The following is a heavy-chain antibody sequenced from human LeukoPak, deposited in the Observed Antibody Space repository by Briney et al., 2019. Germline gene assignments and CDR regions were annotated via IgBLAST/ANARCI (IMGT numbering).Heavy chain of an antibody. CDR2: INHSGST. CDR1: GGSISSYY. D-gene: IGHD4-23*01. J-gene: IGHJ4*02. Sequence: SETLSLTCTVSGGSISSYYWSWIRQPPGKGLEWIGEINHSGSTNYNPSLKSRVTISVDTSKNQFSLKLSSVTAADTAVYYCARGGRWRGVDYWGQGTLVTVSS. CDR3: ARGGRWRGVDY. V-gene: IGHV4-34*01.